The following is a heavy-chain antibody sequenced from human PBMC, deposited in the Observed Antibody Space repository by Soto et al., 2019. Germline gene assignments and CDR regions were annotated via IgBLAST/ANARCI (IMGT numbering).Heavy chain of an antibody. CDR1: GGSVSSGSYY. CDR3: ARQRIAAAQYYFDY. Sequence: TSETLSLTCTVSGGSVSSGSYYWTWIRQSPGKGLEWMGYIISSGSTDYNPPLKSRVTISVDSSKNEFSLKLRSVTAADTAVYYCARQRIAAAQYYFDYWGQGMLVTVPQ. CDR2: IISSGST. D-gene: IGHD6-13*01. J-gene: IGHJ4*02. V-gene: IGHV4-61*01.